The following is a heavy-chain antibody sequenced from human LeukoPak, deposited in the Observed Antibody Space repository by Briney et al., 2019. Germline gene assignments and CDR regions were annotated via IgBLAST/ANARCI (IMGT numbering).Heavy chain of an antibody. V-gene: IGHV4-59*01. D-gene: IGHD3-16*01. J-gene: IGHJ3*02. Sequence: SETLSLTCTVSGGSISSYYWSWIRQPPGKGLEWIGYIYYSGSTNYNPSLKSRVTISVDTFKNQFSLKLSSVTAADTAVYYCARDRGGGAFDIWGQGTMVTVSS. CDR3: ARDRGGGAFDI. CDR2: IYYSGST. CDR1: GGSISSYY.